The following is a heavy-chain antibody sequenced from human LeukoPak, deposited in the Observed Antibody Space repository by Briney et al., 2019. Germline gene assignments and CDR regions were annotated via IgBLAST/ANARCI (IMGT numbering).Heavy chain of an antibody. V-gene: IGHV4-39*01. J-gene: IGHJ4*02. Sequence: PSETLSLTCTVSGGSISSSSYYWGWLRQPPGTGLEWIGIIYYSGSTYYNLSLKSRVTISVDTSKNQFSLKLSSVTAADTAVYYCARFVYDSSGWSYYFDYWGQGTLVTVSS. D-gene: IGHD6-19*01. CDR2: IYYSGST. CDR1: GGSISSSSYY. CDR3: ARFVYDSSGWSYYFDY.